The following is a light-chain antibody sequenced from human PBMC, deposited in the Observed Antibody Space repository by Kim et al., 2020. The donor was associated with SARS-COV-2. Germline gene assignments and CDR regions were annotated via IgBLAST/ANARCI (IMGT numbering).Light chain of an antibody. CDR3: SSYTSSSTLV. V-gene: IGLV2-14*03. CDR1: SSDVGGYKY. Sequence: GQSITISCTGTSSDVGGYKYVSWYQHHPGKAPKLMIYDVSNRPSGVSTRFSGSKSGNTASLTISGLQAEDEADYYCSSYTSSSTLVFGGGTQLTVL. CDR2: DVS. J-gene: IGLJ2*01.